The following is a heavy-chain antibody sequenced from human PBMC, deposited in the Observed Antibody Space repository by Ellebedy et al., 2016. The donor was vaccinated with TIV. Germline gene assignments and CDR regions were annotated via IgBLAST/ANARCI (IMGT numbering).Heavy chain of an antibody. CDR1: GGSISSTNW. Sequence: MPSETLSLTCAVSGGSISSTNWWSWVRQPPGKGLEWIGEIYPSGSTNYNPSLKSRVTISVDKSKTQFSLKLVSVTAADTAVYYCARGVWSGGSCPATTFDYWGQGTLVTVSS. V-gene: IGHV4-4*02. D-gene: IGHD2-15*01. CDR3: ARGVWSGGSCPATTFDY. J-gene: IGHJ4*02. CDR2: IYPSGST.